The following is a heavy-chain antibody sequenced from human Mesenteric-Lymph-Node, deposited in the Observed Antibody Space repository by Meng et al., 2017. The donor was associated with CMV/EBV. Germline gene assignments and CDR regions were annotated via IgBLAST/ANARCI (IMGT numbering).Heavy chain of an antibody. CDR1: GGSISSSSYY. D-gene: IGHD2-2*02. CDR2: IYYSGST. J-gene: IGHJ6*02. V-gene: IGHV4-39*07. Sequence: SETLSLTCTVSGGSISSSSYYWGWIRQPPGKRLEWIGSIYYSGSTYYNPSLKSRVTISVDTSKNQFSLKLSSVTAADTAVYYCASERYCSSTSCYRSYGMDVWGQGTTVTVSS. CDR3: ASERYCSSTSCYRSYGMDV.